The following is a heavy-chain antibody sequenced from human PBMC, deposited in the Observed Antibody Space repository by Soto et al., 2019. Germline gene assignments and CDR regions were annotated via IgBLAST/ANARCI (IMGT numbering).Heavy chain of an antibody. CDR1: GYTLTELS. CDR2: FDPEDGET. CDR3: ATEKYSSGWYPLDY. V-gene: IGHV1-24*01. Sequence: ASVKVSCKVSGYTLTELSMHWVRQAPGKGLEWMGGFDPEDGETIYAQKFQGRVTMTEDTSTDTAYMEPSSLRSEDTAVYYCATEKYSSGWYPLDYWGQGTLVTVSS. D-gene: IGHD6-19*01. J-gene: IGHJ4*02.